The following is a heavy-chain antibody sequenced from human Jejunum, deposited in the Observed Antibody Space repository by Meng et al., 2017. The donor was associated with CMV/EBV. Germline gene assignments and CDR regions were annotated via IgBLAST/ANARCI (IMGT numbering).Heavy chain of an antibody. V-gene: IGHV3-7*01. Sequence: LSFEGSGFTFSTHWMTWVRQAPGKGLEWVANIKEDGSEKYYVDAVKGRFTISRDNVENSLFLQMNSLRADDTAVYYCARDRNLTFWGQGTLVTVSS. D-gene: IGHD3-9*01. CDR2: IKEDGSEK. J-gene: IGHJ4*02. CDR3: ARDRNLTF. CDR1: GFTFSTHW.